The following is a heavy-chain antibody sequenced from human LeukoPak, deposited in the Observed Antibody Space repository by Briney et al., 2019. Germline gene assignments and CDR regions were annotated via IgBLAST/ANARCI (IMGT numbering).Heavy chain of an antibody. CDR2: IIPIFGTA. V-gene: IGHV1-69*06. D-gene: IGHD1-26*01. CDR1: GGTFSSYA. J-gene: IGHJ4*02. Sequence: ASVKVSCKASGGTFSSYAISWVRQAPGQGLEWMGGIIPIFGTANYAQKFQGRVTITADKSTSTAYMELSSLRSEDTAVYYCARVGLSVHSIVGAKAIDYWGQGTLVTVSS. CDR3: ARVGLSVHSIVGAKAIDY.